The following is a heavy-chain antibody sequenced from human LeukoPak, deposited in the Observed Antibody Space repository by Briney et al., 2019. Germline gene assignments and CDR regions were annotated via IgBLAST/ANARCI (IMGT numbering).Heavy chain of an antibody. CDR1: GLAFTNSW. Sequence: GGSLRLSCAASGLAFTNSWMSWVRQTPGEGLEWVANIKQDGSEKYYVDSVKDRFTISRDNAKNSLYLQMNSLTAEDTALYYCARLSTAVAGGDYWGQGTLVTVSS. CDR2: IKQDGSEK. J-gene: IGHJ4*02. CDR3: ARLSTAVAGGDY. D-gene: IGHD6-19*01. V-gene: IGHV3-7*01.